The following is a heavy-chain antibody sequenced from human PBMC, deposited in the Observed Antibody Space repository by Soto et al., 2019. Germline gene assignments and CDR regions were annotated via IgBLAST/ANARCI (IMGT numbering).Heavy chain of an antibody. CDR3: ARGIYDSSGYYTRVFDY. D-gene: IGHD3-22*01. Sequence: SETLSLTCTVSGGSISSYYWSWIRQPPGKGLEWIGYVHYTGSTNYNSPLKSRVTISVDTSENQFSLKLSSVTAADTAVYYCARGIYDSSGYYTRVFDYWGPGTLVTVSS. CDR1: GGSISSYY. J-gene: IGHJ4*02. V-gene: IGHV4-59*01. CDR2: VHYTGST.